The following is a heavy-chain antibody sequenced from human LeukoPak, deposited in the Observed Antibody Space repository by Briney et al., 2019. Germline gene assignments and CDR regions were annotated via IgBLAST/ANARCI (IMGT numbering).Heavy chain of an antibody. CDR2: ISGSGGST. CDR3: AKDGSRYCSGGSCSVDY. CDR1: GFTFSSYA. Sequence: GGSLRLSCAASGFTFSSYAMSWVRQVPGKGLEWVSAISGSGGSTYYADSVKGRFTISRDNSKNTLYLQMNSLGAEDTAVYYCAKDGSRYCSGGSCSVDYWGQGTLVTVSS. D-gene: IGHD2-15*01. V-gene: IGHV3-23*01. J-gene: IGHJ4*02.